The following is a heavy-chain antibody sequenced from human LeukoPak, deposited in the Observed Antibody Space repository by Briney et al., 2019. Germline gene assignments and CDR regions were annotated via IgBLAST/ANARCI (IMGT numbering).Heavy chain of an antibody. Sequence: SETLSLTCAVSGGSISSGGYSWSWIRQPPGKGLEWIGDIYHSGSTYYNPSLKSRVTISVDRSKNQFSLKLSSVTAADTAVYYCARAPTYYYGSGSYQPNWFDPWGQGTLVTVSS. D-gene: IGHD3-10*01. CDR2: IYHSGST. CDR1: GGSISSGGYS. J-gene: IGHJ5*02. CDR3: ARAPTYYYGSGSYQPNWFDP. V-gene: IGHV4-30-2*01.